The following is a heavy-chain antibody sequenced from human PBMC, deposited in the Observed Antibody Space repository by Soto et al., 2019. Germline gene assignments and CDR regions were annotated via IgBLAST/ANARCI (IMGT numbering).Heavy chain of an antibody. D-gene: IGHD6-13*01. Sequence: QLQLQESGPGLVKPSETLSLTCTVSGGSISSSSYYWGWIRQPPGKGLEWIGSIYYSGSTYYNPSLKSRVTISVDTSKNQFSLKLSSVTAADTAVYYCARRGYSSPTFDYWGQGTLVTVSS. V-gene: IGHV4-39*01. CDR1: GGSISSSSYY. CDR2: IYYSGST. CDR3: ARRGYSSPTFDY. J-gene: IGHJ4*02.